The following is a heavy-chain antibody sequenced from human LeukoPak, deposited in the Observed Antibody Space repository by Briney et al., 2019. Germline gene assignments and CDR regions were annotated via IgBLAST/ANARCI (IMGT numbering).Heavy chain of an antibody. V-gene: IGHV3-30-3*01. CDR3: ARQVTTLHYFDY. CDR2: ISYDGSNK. Sequence: PGGSLRLSCAASGFTFSSYAMHWVRQAPGKGLEWVAVISYDGSNKYYADSVKGRFTISRDNSKNTLYLQMNSLRAEDTAVYYCARQVTTLHYFDYWGQGTLVTVSS. J-gene: IGHJ4*02. D-gene: IGHD4-17*01. CDR1: GFTFSSYA.